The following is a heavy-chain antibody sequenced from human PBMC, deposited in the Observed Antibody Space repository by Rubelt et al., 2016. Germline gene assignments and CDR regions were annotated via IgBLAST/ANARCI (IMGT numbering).Heavy chain of an antibody. J-gene: IGHJ4*02. CDR3: AELGYSSSRFYFDY. CDR2: IIPILGIA. D-gene: IGHD6-13*01. Sequence: APGQGLEWMGGIIPILGIANYAQKFQGRVTITADKSTSTAYMELSSLRSEDTAVYYCAELGYSSSRFYFDYWGQGTLVTVSS. V-gene: IGHV1-69*10.